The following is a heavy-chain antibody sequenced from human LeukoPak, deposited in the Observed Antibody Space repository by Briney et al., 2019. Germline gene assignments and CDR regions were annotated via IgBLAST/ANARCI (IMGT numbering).Heavy chain of an antibody. CDR1: GFTFNNND. V-gene: IGHV3-13*01. CDR3: VRQPDSARYGFDY. Sequence: GGSLRLSCAVSGFTFNNNDMHWVRQTTGKGLEWVSAIGSAGYTYYADSVRGRFTITTDNAKKSLYLQMNSLRVEDTAVYHCVRQPDSARYGFDYWGRGTQVTASS. J-gene: IGHJ4*02. D-gene: IGHD1-14*01. CDR2: IGSAGYT.